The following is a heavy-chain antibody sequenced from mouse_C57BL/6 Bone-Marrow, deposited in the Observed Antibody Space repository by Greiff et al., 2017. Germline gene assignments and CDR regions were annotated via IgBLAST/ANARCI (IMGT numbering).Heavy chain of an antibody. Sequence: EVQLVESGGGLVKPGGSLKLSCAASGFTFSSYAMSWVRQTPEKRLEWVATISDGGSYTYYPDNVKGRFTISRDTAKNNLYLQMSHLTSEDTAMYYCARDYGSSYGYFDYWGQGTTLTVSS. CDR2: ISDGGSYT. D-gene: IGHD1-1*01. V-gene: IGHV5-4*01. CDR3: ARDYGSSYGYFDY. CDR1: GFTFSSYA. J-gene: IGHJ2*01.